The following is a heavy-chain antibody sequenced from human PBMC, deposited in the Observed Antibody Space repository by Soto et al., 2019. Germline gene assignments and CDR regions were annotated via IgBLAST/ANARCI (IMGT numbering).Heavy chain of an antibody. V-gene: IGHV3-23*01. Sequence: GGSLRLSCAASGFTFSSYAMSWVRQAPGKGLEWVSAISGSGGSTYYADSVKGRFTISRDNSKNTLYLQMNSLRAEDTAVYYCAKSAEDCSSTSCASDYWGQGTLVTVSS. CDR1: GFTFSSYA. CDR3: AKSAEDCSSTSCASDY. D-gene: IGHD2-2*01. CDR2: ISGSGGST. J-gene: IGHJ4*02.